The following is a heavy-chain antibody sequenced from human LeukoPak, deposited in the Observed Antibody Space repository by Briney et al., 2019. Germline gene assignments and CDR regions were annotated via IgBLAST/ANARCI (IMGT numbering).Heavy chain of an antibody. D-gene: IGHD6-19*01. V-gene: IGHV1-2*02. Sequence: ASVKVSCKASGYTFTGYYIHWVRQAPGQGLGWMGWINPDSGGTNYAQKFQGRVTMIRDTSFSTAYMELSRLTYDDTAVYYCARDQGSSGWSDFDYWGQGTLVTVSS. CDR2: INPDSGGT. CDR3: ARDQGSSGWSDFDY. J-gene: IGHJ4*02. CDR1: GYTFTGYY.